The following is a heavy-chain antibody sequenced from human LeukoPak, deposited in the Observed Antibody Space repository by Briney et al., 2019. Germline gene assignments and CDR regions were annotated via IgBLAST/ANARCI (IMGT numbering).Heavy chain of an antibody. CDR1: GFTFSSYW. Sequence: GGSLRLSCAASGFTFSSYWMHWVRQAPGKGLVWVSRINSDGSSTSYADSVKDRFTISRDNSKDTLYLQMNSLRAEDTAVYYCAKRGEGVSNRWYMNNWFDPWGQGTRVTVSS. J-gene: IGHJ5*02. D-gene: IGHD6-13*01. CDR3: AKRGEGVSNRWYMNNWFDP. CDR2: INSDGSST. V-gene: IGHV3-74*01.